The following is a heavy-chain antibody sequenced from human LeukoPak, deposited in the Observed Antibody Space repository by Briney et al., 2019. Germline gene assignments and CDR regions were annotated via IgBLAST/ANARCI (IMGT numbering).Heavy chain of an antibody. V-gene: IGHV3-7*01. D-gene: IGHD3-10*01. CDR1: GFTFSSYW. CDR3: ARDREYYGSGNHFDY. CDR2: IKQDGSEK. J-gene: IGHJ4*02. Sequence: GGSLRLSCAASGFTFSSYWMSWVRQAPGKGLEWVANIKQDGSEKYYVDSVKGRFTISRDNAKNSLYLQMNSLRAEDTALYYCARDREYYGSGNHFDYWGQGILVTVSS.